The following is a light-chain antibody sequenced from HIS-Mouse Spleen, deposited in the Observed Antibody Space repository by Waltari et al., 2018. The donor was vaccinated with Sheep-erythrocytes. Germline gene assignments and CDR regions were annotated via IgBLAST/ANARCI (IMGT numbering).Light chain of an antibody. J-gene: IGKJ3*01. CDR1: QSISSY. CDR2: AAS. Sequence: IQMTQSTSSLSASVGDRVTTTCRASQSISSYLNLYQQKPGKAPKLLIYAASSLQSGVPSRFSGSGSGTDFTLTISSLQPEDFATYYCQQSYSTPQFTFGPGTKVDIK. CDR3: QQSYSTPQFT. V-gene: IGKV1-39*01.